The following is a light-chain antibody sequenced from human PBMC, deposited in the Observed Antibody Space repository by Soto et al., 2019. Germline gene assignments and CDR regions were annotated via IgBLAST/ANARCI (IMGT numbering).Light chain of an antibody. J-gene: IGKJ1*01. CDR2: GAS. Sequence: EVLMTQSPATLSLPPGERATLSCWASETVATNLAWYQQKPGQAPRLLISGASTRAAGISDRFRGSGSGTEFTLTISSLRSEDSAIYYCQQYFGWPPMTFGQGTKVDI. V-gene: IGKV3-15*01. CDR3: QQYFGWPPMT. CDR1: ETVATN.